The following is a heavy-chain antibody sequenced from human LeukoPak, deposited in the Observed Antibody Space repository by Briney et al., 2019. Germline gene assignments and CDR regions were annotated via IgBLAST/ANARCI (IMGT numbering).Heavy chain of an antibody. Sequence: GGSLRLSCAASKFTFRSYGMHWVRQAPGKGPQWVAYIRYDGSDILYADSVKGRFTISRDNSNNTLFLQMNSLRIEDTAVYYCGSYGSGSFPGYRGQGTLVTVSS. J-gene: IGHJ4*02. D-gene: IGHD3-10*01. CDR3: GSYGSGSFPGY. V-gene: IGHV3-30*02. CDR2: IRYDGSDI. CDR1: KFTFRSYG.